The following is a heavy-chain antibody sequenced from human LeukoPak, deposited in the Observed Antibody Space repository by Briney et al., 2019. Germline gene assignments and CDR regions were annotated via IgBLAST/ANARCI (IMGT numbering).Heavy chain of an antibody. V-gene: IGHV1-46*01. J-gene: IGHJ4*02. Sequence: ASVKVSCKASGYTFTSYYMHWVRQAPGQGLEWMGIINPSGGSTSYAQKFQGRVTMTRDMSTSTVYMELSSLRSEDTAVYYCAADSAAAATFDYWGQGTLVTVS. CDR2: INPSGGST. CDR1: GYTFTSYY. D-gene: IGHD6-13*01. CDR3: AADSAAAATFDY.